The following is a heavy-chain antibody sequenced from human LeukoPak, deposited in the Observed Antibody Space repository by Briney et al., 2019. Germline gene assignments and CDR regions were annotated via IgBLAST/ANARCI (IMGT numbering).Heavy chain of an antibody. CDR2: IYPGDSDT. CDR3: ARGNSAARTPDFYYYYYYMDV. Sequence: GESLKISCKGSGYSFTSYWIGWVRQMPGKGLEWMGIIYPGDSDTRYSPSFQGQVTISADKSISTAYLQWSSLKASDTAMYYCARGNSAARTPDFYYYYYYMDVWGKGTTVTVSS. CDR1: GYSFTSYW. V-gene: IGHV5-51*01. J-gene: IGHJ6*03. D-gene: IGHD3/OR15-3a*01.